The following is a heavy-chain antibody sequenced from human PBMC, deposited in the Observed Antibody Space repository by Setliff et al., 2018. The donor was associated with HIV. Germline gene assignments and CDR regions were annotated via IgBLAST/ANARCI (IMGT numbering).Heavy chain of an antibody. CDR2: IKQDGSEK. V-gene: IGHV3-7*01. CDR1: GFTFSSYW. CDR3: ARAAPRAGAAPLAYDY. D-gene: IGHD1-26*01. J-gene: IGHJ4*02. Sequence: PGGSLRLSCAASGFTFSSYWMSWVRQAPGKGLEWVANIKQDGSEKYYKDSVKGRLAISRDNANNSLHLQMNSLRVEDTAIYYCARAAPRAGAAPLAYDYWGQGTLVTVSS.